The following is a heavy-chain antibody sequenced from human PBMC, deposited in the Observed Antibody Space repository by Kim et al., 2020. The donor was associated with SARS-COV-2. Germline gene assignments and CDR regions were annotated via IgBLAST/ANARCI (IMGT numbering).Heavy chain of an antibody. CDR2: ISNVGDTI. CDR3: ARGRYASDWYRPSTDY. Sequence: GGSLRLSCAASGFTFSIYEMNWVRQTPGKGLEWISYISNVGDTIKYADSVKGRFTISRDNAKRSLYLQMNSLRAGDTAVYFCARGRYASDWYRPSTDYWGQGTLVTVSS. J-gene: IGHJ4*02. V-gene: IGHV3-48*03. D-gene: IGHD6-19*01. CDR1: GFTFSIYE.